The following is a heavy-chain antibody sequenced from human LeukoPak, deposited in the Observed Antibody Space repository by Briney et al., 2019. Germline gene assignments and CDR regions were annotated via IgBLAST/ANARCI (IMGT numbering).Heavy chain of an antibody. V-gene: IGHV4-34*01. CDR3: ARGNVLRYFDWLLYLPHFDY. CDR1: GGSFCGCN. D-gene: IGHD3-9*01. J-gene: IGHJ4*02. Sequence: SETLSLTCAVYGGSFCGCNWSWIRRPPGKGLEWIGEINHSGSTNYNPSLKSRVTISVDTSKNQFSLKLSSVTAADTAVYYCARGNVLRYFDWLLYLPHFDYWGQGTLVTVSS. CDR2: INHSGST.